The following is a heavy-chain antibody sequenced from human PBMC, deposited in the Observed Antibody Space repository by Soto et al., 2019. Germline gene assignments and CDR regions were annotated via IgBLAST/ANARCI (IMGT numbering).Heavy chain of an antibody. V-gene: IGHV4-31*03. J-gene: IGHJ6*02. CDR1: GGSISSGGYY. D-gene: IGHD2-2*01. CDR3: ASLWLGVPAARLYYYYYGMDV. Sequence: SETLSLTCTVSGGSISSGGYYWSWIRQHPGKGLEWIGYIYYSGSTYYNPSLKSRVTISVDTSKNQFSLNLSSVTAADTAVYYCASLWLGVPAARLYYYYYGMDVWGQGTTVTVSS. CDR2: IYYSGST.